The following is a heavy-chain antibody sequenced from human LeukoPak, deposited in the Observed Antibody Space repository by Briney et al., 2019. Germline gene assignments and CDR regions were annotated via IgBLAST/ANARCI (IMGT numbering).Heavy chain of an antibody. CDR1: GFKFSSYG. Sequence: GGSLRLSCAASGFKFSSYGMSWVRQAPGKGLEWVSTFSGSGYSTYYEDSVKGRFTISRDNSNNTLYLQMNSLRDEDTALYYCAKDRTGTTPGLLDYWGQGALVTVSS. CDR2: FSGSGYST. CDR3: AKDRTGTTPGLLDY. J-gene: IGHJ4*02. D-gene: IGHD1-1*01. V-gene: IGHV3-23*01.